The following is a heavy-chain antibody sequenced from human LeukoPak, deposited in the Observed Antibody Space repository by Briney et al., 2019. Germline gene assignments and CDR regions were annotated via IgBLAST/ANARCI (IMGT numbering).Heavy chain of an antibody. CDR1: GGSISSSTYY. CDR3: ARLTDY. Sequence: SETLSLTCTVSGGSISSSTYYWGWIRQPPGKGLEWVGSIYYSGDTYYNPSLTSRITISVDTSKNQFSLKLSSVTAADTAVYHCARLTDYWGQGTLVTVSS. V-gene: IGHV4-39*01. CDR2: IYYSGDT. J-gene: IGHJ4*02.